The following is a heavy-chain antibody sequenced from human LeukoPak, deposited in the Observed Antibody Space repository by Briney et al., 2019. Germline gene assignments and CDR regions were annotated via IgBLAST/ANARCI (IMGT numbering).Heavy chain of an antibody. CDR3: ASLPGAVAVDY. D-gene: IGHD6-19*01. CDR2: ISRDSGTI. V-gene: IGHV3-48*01. J-gene: IGHJ4*02. Sequence: GGSLRLSCTASGFVFSDYSMNWVRQAPGKGLEWLSYISRDSGTIYYADSGKGRFTISRDNARNSLFLQMSRLRAEDTAVYYCASLPGAVAVDYWGQGTLVTVSS. CDR1: GFVFSDYS.